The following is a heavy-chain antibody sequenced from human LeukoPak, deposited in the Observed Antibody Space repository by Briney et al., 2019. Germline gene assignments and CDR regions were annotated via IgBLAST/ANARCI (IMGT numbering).Heavy chain of an antibody. Sequence: PSETLSLTCTVSGGSISSYYWSWIRQPPGKGLEWIGEINHSGSTNYNPSLKSRVTISVDTSKNQFSLKLSSVTAADTAVYYCARGRGQQLAHFDYWGQGTLVTVSS. CDR1: GGSISSYY. D-gene: IGHD6-13*01. CDR2: INHSGST. CDR3: ARGRGQQLAHFDY. V-gene: IGHV4-34*01. J-gene: IGHJ4*02.